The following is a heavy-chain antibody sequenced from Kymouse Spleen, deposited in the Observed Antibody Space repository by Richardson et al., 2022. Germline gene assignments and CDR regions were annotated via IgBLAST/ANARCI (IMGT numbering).Heavy chain of an antibody. CDR2: INHSGST. D-gene: IGHD6-13*01. V-gene: IGHV4-34*01. CDR1: GGSFSGYY. Sequence: QVQLQQWGAGLLKPSETLSLTCAVYGGSFSGYYWSWIRQPPGKGLEWIGEINHSGSTNYNPSLKSRVTISVDTSKNQFSLKLSSVTAADTAVYYCARGEAAAASYNWFDPWGQGTLVTVSS. J-gene: IGHJ5*02. CDR3: ARGEAAAASYNWFDP.